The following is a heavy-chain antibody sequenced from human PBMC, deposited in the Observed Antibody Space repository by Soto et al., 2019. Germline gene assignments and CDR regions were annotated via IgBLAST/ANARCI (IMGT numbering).Heavy chain of an antibody. J-gene: IGHJ4*02. CDR3: ARGAGIAVAGTSFDY. CDR1: GFTVSSYT. Sequence: QVQLVESGGGVVQPGRSLRLSCAASGFTVSSYTMHWVRQAPGKGLEWVALISYDGSNKYYADSVKGRFTISRDNSKNTLYLQMNSLRAEDTAVYYCARGAGIAVAGTSFDYWGQGTLVTVSS. V-gene: IGHV3-30-3*01. CDR2: ISYDGSNK. D-gene: IGHD6-19*01.